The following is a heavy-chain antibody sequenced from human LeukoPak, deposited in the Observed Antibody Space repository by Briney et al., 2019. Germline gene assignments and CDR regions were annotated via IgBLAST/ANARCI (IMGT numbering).Heavy chain of an antibody. CDR2: ISGSGAKT. CDR3: AKDPMWFGVGEYKYYMDV. Sequence: GGXLRLXXXAPKFTFSTSALSWVRQAPGRGLEWVSGISGSGAKTYYSDSVKGRFTISRDNSKSTLYLQMNSLRVEDTAVYYCAKDPMWFGVGEYKYYMDVWGKGTTVTVSS. CDR1: KFTFSTSA. D-gene: IGHD3-10*01. V-gene: IGHV3-23*01. J-gene: IGHJ6*03.